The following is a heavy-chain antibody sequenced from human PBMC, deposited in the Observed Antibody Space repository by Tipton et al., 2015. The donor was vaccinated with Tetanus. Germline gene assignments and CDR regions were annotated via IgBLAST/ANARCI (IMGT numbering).Heavy chain of an antibody. J-gene: IGHJ4*02. V-gene: IGHV4-59*07. D-gene: IGHD3-22*01. CDR2: IYYSGST. CDR1: GGSISSYY. Sequence: TLSLTCTVSGGSISSYYWSWIRQPPGKGLEWIGYIYYSGSTNYNPSLKSRVTISVDTSKNQFSLKLSSVTAADTAVYYCARICYDSSGCGFDYWSQGTLVTVSS. CDR3: ARICYDSSGCGFDY.